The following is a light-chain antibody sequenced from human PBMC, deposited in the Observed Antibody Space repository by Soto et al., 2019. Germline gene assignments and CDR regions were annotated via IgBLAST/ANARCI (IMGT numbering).Light chain of an antibody. CDR1: SSDVGGYNY. V-gene: IGLV2-14*01. J-gene: IGLJ2*01. CDR2: DVS. Sequence: QAVLTQPASVSGSPGQSITISCTGTSSDVGGYNYVSWYQQHPGKAPKLMIYDVSNRPSGVSNRFSGSKSGNTASLTISGLQAEDEADYYCSSYTSCSTLGVVFGGGTQLTVL. CDR3: SSYTSCSTLGVV.